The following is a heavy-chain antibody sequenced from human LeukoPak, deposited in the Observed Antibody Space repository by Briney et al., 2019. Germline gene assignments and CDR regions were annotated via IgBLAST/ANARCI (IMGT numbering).Heavy chain of an antibody. CDR3: AKDPKITIFGVVIPYYFDS. CDR2: ISHSGDTT. J-gene: IGHJ4*02. V-gene: IGHV3-23*01. D-gene: IGHD3-3*01. Sequence: GGSLRLSCAASGFTFSSYAMNWVRQAPGKGLEWVSTISHSGDTTYYADSVKGRFTISRDNSKNTLYLQMNSLRAEDTAVYYCAKDPKITIFGVVIPYYFDSWGQGTLVTVSS. CDR1: GFTFSSYA.